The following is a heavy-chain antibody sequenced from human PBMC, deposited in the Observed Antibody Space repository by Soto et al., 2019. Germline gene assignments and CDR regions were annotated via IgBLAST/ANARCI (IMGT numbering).Heavy chain of an antibody. CDR1: VFAFSNYS. CDR2: ISSSSTNT. J-gene: IGHJ4*02. CDR3: ARGTKGGSPPL. D-gene: IGHD1-7*01. V-gene: IGHV3-48*02. Sequence: EVQLVESGGGLVQPGGSLRLSCAGSVFAFSNYSMNWVRQAPGKGLEWVSYISSSSTNTYYAASVRGRFTISRDNAKNSLYLRMNSLKDEDTAVYYCARGTKGGSPPLWGQGTLVTVSS.